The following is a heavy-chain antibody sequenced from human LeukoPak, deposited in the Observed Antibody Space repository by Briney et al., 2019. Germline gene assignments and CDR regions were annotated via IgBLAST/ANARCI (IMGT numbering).Heavy chain of an antibody. Sequence: ASVKVSCKASGYTFTNYYVHWVRQALGQGLEWMGIINPSGGSTSYAQKFQGRVTMTRDTSTSTVYMELSSLRSEDTAVYYCARAMRGAGGAFDIWGQGTMVTVSS. J-gene: IGHJ3*02. D-gene: IGHD6-13*01. CDR3: ARAMRGAGGAFDI. CDR2: INPSGGST. V-gene: IGHV1-46*01. CDR1: GYTFTNYY.